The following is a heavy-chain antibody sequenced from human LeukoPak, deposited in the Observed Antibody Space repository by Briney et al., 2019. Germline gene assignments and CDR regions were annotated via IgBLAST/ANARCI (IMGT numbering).Heavy chain of an antibody. CDR2: IRSDGSIT. CDR3: ARDGRSGNFDK. D-gene: IGHD1-26*01. J-gene: IGHJ4*02. CDR1: GFTFSGYW. V-gene: IGHV3-74*01. Sequence: TAGSLRLSCAASGFTFSGYWMHWVRQAPGKGLAWVSVIRSDGSITTYADSVKGRFTISRDTAKNTLYLQMNSLRAEDTAVYYCARDGRSGNFDKWGQGTLVSVSS.